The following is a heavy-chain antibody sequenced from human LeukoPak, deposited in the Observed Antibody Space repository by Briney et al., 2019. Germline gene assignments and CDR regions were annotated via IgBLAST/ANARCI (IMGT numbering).Heavy chain of an antibody. D-gene: IGHD6-19*01. CDR1: GFTFSSYE. J-gene: IGHJ4*02. CDR3: ASGSDWYKVFDY. CDR2: ISRSGSTM. V-gene: IGHV3-48*03. Sequence: GGSLRLSRAASGFTFSSYEMNWVRQAPGKGLEWVSYISRSGSTMYYADSVKGRFTISRDNAKNSLYLQMNSLKAEDTAVYYCASGSDWYKVFDYWGQGTLVTVSS.